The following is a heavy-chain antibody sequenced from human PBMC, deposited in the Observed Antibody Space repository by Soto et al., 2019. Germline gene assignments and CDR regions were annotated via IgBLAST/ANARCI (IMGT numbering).Heavy chain of an antibody. CDR3: AKEGGGHGGFFDL. Sequence: EVQLVESGGGLVQRGGSLRLSCEASGFTFNDYWMHWVRQVPGKGLVWVSRINADGSSTSYADSVKGRFTISRDNSKNTLYLQMSSLRVEDTAIYYCAKEGGGHGGFFDLWGQGTLVTVSS. CDR1: GFTFNDYW. V-gene: IGHV3-74*01. CDR2: INADGSST. J-gene: IGHJ4*02. D-gene: IGHD5-12*01.